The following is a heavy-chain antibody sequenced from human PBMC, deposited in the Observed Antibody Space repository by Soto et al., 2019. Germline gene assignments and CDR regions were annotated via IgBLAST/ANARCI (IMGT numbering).Heavy chain of an antibody. V-gene: IGHV4-59*12. CDR3: ARGGPGTYFDY. Sequence: SETLSLTXIVSDGSISGYFWNWIRQPPGKGLEWIGYIHYTETTNYNPSLKSRVTISLDTSKNTLYLQMNSLRAEDTAIYYCARGGPGTYFDYWGQGTLDTVSS. J-gene: IGHJ4*02. D-gene: IGHD6-13*01. CDR2: IHYTETT. CDR1: DGSISGYF.